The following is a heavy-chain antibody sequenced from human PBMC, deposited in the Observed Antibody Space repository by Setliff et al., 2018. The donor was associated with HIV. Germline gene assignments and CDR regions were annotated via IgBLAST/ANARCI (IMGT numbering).Heavy chain of an antibody. D-gene: IGHD4-17*01. Sequence: GGSLRLSCAASGFMFHTYHINWVRQMPGKGFEWISFIADGARAIHYADSVKGRFTVSRDDAKYSLYLQMNTLRVEDTAVYYCMYGGRTATTHWGQGTLVTVSS. CDR3: MYGGRTATTH. J-gene: IGHJ4*02. CDR1: GFMFHTYH. CDR2: IADGARAI. V-gene: IGHV3-48*04.